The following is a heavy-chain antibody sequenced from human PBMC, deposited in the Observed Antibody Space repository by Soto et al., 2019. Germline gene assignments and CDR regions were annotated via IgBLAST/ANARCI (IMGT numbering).Heavy chain of an antibody. Sequence: ASVKVSCTASGYTFTNYGINWVRQAPGQGLEWMGWINPNNGDTNYAQNFQGRVTMTTDISTSTAYMGLRSLRSDDTAVYYCAREGLSFYFDTSGYYHLDFWGQGTLVTVSS. CDR2: INPNNGDT. CDR3: AREGLSFYFDTSGYYHLDF. CDR1: GYTFTNYG. V-gene: IGHV1-18*01. D-gene: IGHD3-22*01. J-gene: IGHJ4*02.